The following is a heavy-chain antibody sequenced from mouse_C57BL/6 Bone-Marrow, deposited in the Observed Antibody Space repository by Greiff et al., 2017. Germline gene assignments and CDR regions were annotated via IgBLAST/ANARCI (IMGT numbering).Heavy chain of an antibody. J-gene: IGHJ4*01. D-gene: IGHD2-1*01. CDR2: IYPRSGNT. Sequence: QVQLKESGAELARPGASVKMSCKASGYTFTSYGISWVKQRTGQGLEWIGEIYPRSGNTYYNEKFKGKATLTADKSSSTAYMELRSLTSEDSAVYFCARNYYGNYYAMDYWGQGTSVTVSS. CDR3: ARNYYGNYYAMDY. CDR1: GYTFTSYG. V-gene: IGHV1-81*01.